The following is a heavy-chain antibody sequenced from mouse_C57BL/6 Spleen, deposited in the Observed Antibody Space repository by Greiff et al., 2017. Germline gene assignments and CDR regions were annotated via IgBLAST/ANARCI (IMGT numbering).Heavy chain of an antibody. J-gene: IGHJ4*01. D-gene: IGHD3-3*01. V-gene: IGHV1-54*01. CDR3: SRSTGTAIDY. CDR2: INTGSGGT. Sequence: QVQLQQSGAELVRPGTSVKVSCKASGYAFTNYLIEWVKQRPGQGLEWIGVINTGSGGTNYNEKVKGQGTLTADKSSGTAYMQLSILTSEDSAVSFCSRSTGTAIDYWGQGTSVTVSS. CDR1: GYAFTNYL.